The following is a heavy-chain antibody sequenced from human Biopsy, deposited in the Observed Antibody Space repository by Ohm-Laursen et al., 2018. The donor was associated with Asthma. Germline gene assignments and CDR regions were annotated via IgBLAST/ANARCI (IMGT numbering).Heavy chain of an antibody. CDR2: IKHDGSEK. CDR1: GFTFGDYC. Sequence: GSLRLSCAASGFTFGDYCMSWVRQVPGQGLEWVANIKHDGSEKNHVDSLKGRFTISRDNAKNSLYLHMNSLRAEDTAAYYCARGGYCTSPTCPWGRYATDVWGQGTTVTVSS. CDR3: ARGGYCTSPTCPWGRYATDV. V-gene: IGHV3-7*01. D-gene: IGHD2-2*01. J-gene: IGHJ6*02.